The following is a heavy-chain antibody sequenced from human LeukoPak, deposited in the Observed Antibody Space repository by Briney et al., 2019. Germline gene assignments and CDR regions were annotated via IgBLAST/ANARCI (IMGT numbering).Heavy chain of an antibody. CDR1: GGSISSHY. CDR2: IYYSGTT. J-gene: IGHJ4*02. CDR3: ARGTGFYDSSGHYYWGYFDS. D-gene: IGHD3-22*01. Sequence: WETLSLTCAVSGGSISSHYWSWFRQTPGERPEWIAFIYYSGTTDYNPSLKGRVTISIDSSKNQFSLKLSSVTAADTAIYYCARGTGFYDSSGHYYWGYFDSWGQGTLVPVSS. V-gene: IGHV4-59*11.